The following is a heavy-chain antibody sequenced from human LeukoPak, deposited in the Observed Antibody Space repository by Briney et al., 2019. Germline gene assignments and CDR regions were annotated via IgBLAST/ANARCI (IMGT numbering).Heavy chain of an antibody. CDR2: IFHGGST. Sequence: PSETLSLTCTVSGDSISSGYYWGWIRQPPGKGLEWIGSIFHGGSTYYNPSLKSRVTISVDTSKNQFSLKLSSVTAADTAVYYCAREGAGDLWPWGQGTLVTVSS. CDR3: AREGAGDLWP. V-gene: IGHV4-38-2*02. CDR1: GDSISSGYY. D-gene: IGHD3-10*01. J-gene: IGHJ4*02.